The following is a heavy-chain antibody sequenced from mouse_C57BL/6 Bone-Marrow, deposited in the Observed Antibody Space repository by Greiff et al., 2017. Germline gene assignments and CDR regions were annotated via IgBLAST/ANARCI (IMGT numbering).Heavy chain of an antibody. Sequence: QVQLQHSGAELARPGASVKLSCKASGYTFTSYGISWVKQRTGQGLEWIGEIYPRSGNTYYNEKFKGKATLTADKSSSTAYMELRSLTSEDSAVYFCARSPYITSYFDYWGQGTTLTVSS. D-gene: IGHD1-1*01. CDR2: IYPRSGNT. CDR1: GYTFTSYG. V-gene: IGHV1-81*01. CDR3: ARSPYITSYFDY. J-gene: IGHJ2*01.